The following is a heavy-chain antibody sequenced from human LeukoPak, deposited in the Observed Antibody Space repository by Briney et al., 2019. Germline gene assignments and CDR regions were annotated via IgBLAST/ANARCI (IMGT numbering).Heavy chain of an antibody. CDR2: INHSGST. V-gene: IGHV4-34*01. Sequence: PSETLSLTCAVYGGSFSGYYWSWIRQPPGKGLEWIGEINHSGSTNYNPSLKSRVTISVDTSKNQFSLKLSSVTAADTAVYYCARDEAAFDPWGQGTLVTVSS. CDR1: GGSFSGYY. D-gene: IGHD6-13*01. J-gene: IGHJ5*02. CDR3: ARDEAAFDP.